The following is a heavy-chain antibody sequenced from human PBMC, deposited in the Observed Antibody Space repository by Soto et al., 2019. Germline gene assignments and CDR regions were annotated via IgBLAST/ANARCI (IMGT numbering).Heavy chain of an antibody. Sequence: LETLSLTCPVSGGSISSSSYYWGWIRQPPGKGLEWIGSIYYSGSTYYNPSLKSRVTISVDTSKNQFSLKLSSVTAADTAVYYCARHYYGSGNWFDPWGQGTLVTVSS. J-gene: IGHJ5*02. CDR2: IYYSGST. CDR3: ARHYYGSGNWFDP. CDR1: GGSISSSSYY. V-gene: IGHV4-39*01. D-gene: IGHD3-10*01.